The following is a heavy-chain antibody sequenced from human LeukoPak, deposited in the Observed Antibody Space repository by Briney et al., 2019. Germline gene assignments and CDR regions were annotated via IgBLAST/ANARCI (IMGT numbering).Heavy chain of an antibody. V-gene: IGHV3-66*02. CDR2: IHSDGRT. J-gene: IGHJ4*02. CDR3: ARDVGGMATGYFDY. CDR1: GLTVSSNF. D-gene: IGHD5-12*01. Sequence: GGSLRLSCAASGLTVSSNFMSWVRQAPGKGLEWVSVIHSDGRTFYADTVKGRFTDSRDNSNDMLFLQMNSLRAEDTAVYYCARDVGGMATGYFDYWGQGTPVTVSS.